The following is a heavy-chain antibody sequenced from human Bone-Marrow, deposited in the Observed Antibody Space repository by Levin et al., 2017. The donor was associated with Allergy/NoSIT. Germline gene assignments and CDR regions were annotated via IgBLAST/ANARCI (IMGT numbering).Heavy chain of an antibody. CDR1: GYTFTSYG. Sequence: ASVKVSCKASGYTFTSYGISWVRQAPGQGLEWMGWISAYNGNTNYAQKLQGRVTMTTDTSTSTAYMELRSLRSDDTAVYYCARALPGGRYYDFWSGYRSPYYYYGMDVWGQGTTVTVSS. D-gene: IGHD3-3*01. CDR3: ARALPGGRYYDFWSGYRSPYYYYGMDV. CDR2: ISAYNGNT. J-gene: IGHJ6*02. V-gene: IGHV1-18*01.